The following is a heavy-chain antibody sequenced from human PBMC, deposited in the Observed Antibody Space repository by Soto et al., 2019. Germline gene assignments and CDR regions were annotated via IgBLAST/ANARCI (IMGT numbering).Heavy chain of an antibody. CDR2: INPNSGGT. CDR1: GYTFTGYY. CDR3: AIPHYDFWSGLYY. V-gene: IGHV1-2*02. D-gene: IGHD3-3*01. J-gene: IGHJ4*02. Sequence: ASVKVSCKASGYTFTGYYMHWVRQAPGQGLEWMGWINPNSGGTNYAQKFQGRVTMTRDTSISTAYMELSGLRSDDTAVYYCAIPHYDFWSGLYYWGQGTLVTVSS.